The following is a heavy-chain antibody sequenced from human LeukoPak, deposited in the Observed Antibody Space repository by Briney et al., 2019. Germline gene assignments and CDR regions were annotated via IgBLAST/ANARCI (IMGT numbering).Heavy chain of an antibody. V-gene: IGHV3-21*01. D-gene: IGHD6-19*01. CDR3: AGAIAVAGPYYFDY. J-gene: IGHJ4*02. CDR2: ISSSSSYT. Sequence: KPGGSLRLSCAASAFTFSSYSMNWVRQAPGKGLEWVSSISSSSSYTYYADSVKGRFTISRDNAKNSLYLQMNSLRAEDTAVYYCAGAIAVAGPYYFDYWGQGTLVTVSS. CDR1: AFTFSSYS.